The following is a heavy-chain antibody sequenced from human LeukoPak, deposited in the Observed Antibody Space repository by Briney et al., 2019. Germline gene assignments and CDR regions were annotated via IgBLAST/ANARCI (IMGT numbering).Heavy chain of an antibody. J-gene: IGHJ4*02. CDR2: ISPGDTTI. Sequence: GGSLRLSCAASGFTFSDYYMNWIRQAPGKGLGWVSYISPGDTTIYYADSVKGRFTISRDNTKNSLYLQMNSLRAEDTAVYYCARAWGHGDYWGQGTLVTVSS. V-gene: IGHV3-11*01. CDR3: ARAWGHGDY. CDR1: GFTFSDYY. D-gene: IGHD7-27*01.